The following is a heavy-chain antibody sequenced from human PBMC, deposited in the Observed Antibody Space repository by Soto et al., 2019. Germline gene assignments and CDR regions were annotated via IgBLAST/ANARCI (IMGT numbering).Heavy chain of an antibody. CDR1: GGSFSGYY. Sequence: SETLSLTCAVYGGSFSGYYWSWIRQPPGKGLEWIGEINHSGSTNYNPSLKSRVTISVDTSKNQFSLKLSSVTATDTAVYYCARRTRYSSGWFSPFFDYWGQGTLVTVSS. V-gene: IGHV4-34*01. CDR2: INHSGST. D-gene: IGHD6-19*01. CDR3: ARRTRYSSGWFSPFFDY. J-gene: IGHJ4*02.